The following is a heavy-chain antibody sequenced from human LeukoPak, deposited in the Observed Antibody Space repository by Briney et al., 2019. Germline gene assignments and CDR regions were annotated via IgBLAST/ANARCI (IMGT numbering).Heavy chain of an antibody. D-gene: IGHD5-24*01. J-gene: IGHJ4*02. V-gene: IGHV3-7*01. CDR2: IKEDGREE. CDR3: ARDVFRDGYNSGSDY. CDR1: GFTFISFW. Sequence: GGSLRLSCATSGFTFISFWMSWVRQAPGKGLEWVANIKEDGREEYYVDSVKGRFTISRDNDKNSLYLQMNSLRAEDTAVYYCARDVFRDGYNSGSDYWGQGTLVAVSS.